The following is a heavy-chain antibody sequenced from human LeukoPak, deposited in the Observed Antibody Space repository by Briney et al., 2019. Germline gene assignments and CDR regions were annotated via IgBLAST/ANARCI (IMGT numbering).Heavy chain of an antibody. D-gene: IGHD3-10*01. CDR1: GFTFSSYE. V-gene: IGHV3-23*01. CDR3: VKDRVDGSGSQFDS. J-gene: IGHJ4*02. CDR2: ISGSGAMT. Sequence: GGSLRLSCAASGFTFSSYEMNWVRQAPGKGLEWVSSISGSGAMTYYADSVKSRFTISRDNAMDTLYLQMNSLRADDTAVYYCVKDRVDGSGSQFDSWGQGSLVIVSS.